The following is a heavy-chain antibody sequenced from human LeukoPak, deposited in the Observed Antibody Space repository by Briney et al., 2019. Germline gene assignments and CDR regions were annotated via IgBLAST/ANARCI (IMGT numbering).Heavy chain of an antibody. V-gene: IGHV3-21*01. Sequence: PGGSLRLSCEASGFSFSTYNMNWVRQAPGQRLEWISSITSSSRYVFYADSVKGRFTISRDNAKNSLYLQMNSLRAEDTAVYYCAELGITMIGGVWGKGTTVTISS. J-gene: IGHJ6*04. D-gene: IGHD3-10*02. CDR3: AELGITMIGGV. CDR1: GFSFSTYN. CDR2: ITSSSRYV.